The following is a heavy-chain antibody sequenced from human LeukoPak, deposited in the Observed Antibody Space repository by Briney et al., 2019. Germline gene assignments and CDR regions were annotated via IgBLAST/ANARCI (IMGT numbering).Heavy chain of an antibody. CDR3: ARAPYSSSWRPFDY. Sequence: GGSLRLSCAASGFTFSSYAMHWVRQAPGKGLEYVSAISSNGGSTYYANSVKGRFTISRDNSKNTLYLQMGSLRAEDMAVYYCARAPYSSSWRPFDYWGQGTLVTVSS. D-gene: IGHD6-13*01. CDR1: GFTFSSYA. CDR2: ISSNGGST. V-gene: IGHV3-64*01. J-gene: IGHJ4*02.